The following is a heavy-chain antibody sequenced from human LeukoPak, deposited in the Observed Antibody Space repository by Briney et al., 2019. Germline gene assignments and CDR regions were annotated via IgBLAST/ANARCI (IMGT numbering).Heavy chain of an antibody. J-gene: IGHJ4*02. CDR2: IWYDGSNK. V-gene: IGHV3-33*01. CDR3: AREYYYGSGSYTSYFDY. CDR1: GFTFSGYG. D-gene: IGHD3-10*01. Sequence: PGGSLRLSCAASGFTFSGYGMHWVRQAPGKGLEWVAAIWYDGSNKYYADSVKGRFTISRDNSKNALYLQMNSLRAEDTAVYYCAREYYYGSGSYTSYFDYWGQGTLVTVSS.